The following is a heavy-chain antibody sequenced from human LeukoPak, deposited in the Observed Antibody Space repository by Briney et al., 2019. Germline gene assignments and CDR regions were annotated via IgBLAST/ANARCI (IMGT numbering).Heavy chain of an antibody. Sequence: ASVKVSFKASGFTFTSSAMQWVRQARGQRLEWIGWIVVGSGNTNYAQKFQERVTITRDMSTSTAYMELSSLRSEDTAVYYCAASGTVTHYYSYGMDVWGQGTTVTVSS. CDR2: IVVGSGNT. CDR1: GFTFTSSA. V-gene: IGHV1-58*02. CDR3: AASGTVTHYYSYGMDV. J-gene: IGHJ6*02. D-gene: IGHD4-17*01.